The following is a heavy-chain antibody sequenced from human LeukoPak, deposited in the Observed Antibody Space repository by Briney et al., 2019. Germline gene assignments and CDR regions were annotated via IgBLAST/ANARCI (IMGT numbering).Heavy chain of an antibody. CDR1: GFIFSDYY. D-gene: IGHD5/OR15-5a*01. V-gene: IGHV3-11*05. CDR3: ARAVSVSSYYFDC. J-gene: IGHJ4*02. CDR2: ISSSSYT. Sequence: PGGSLGLSCAASGFIFSDYYMSWIRQAPGKGLEWISYISSSSYTNYVDSVKGRFTISRDNAKNSLYLQMNSLRAEDTAVYYCARAVSVSSYYFDCWGQGTLVTVSS.